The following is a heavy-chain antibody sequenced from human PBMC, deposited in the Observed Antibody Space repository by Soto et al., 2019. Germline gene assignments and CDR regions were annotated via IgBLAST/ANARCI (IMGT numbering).Heavy chain of an antibody. CDR3: ARHVPTYYYDSSGYRY. CDR2: IDPSDSYT. V-gene: IGHV5-10-1*01. Sequence: PGESLKISCKGSGYSFTSYWISWVRQMPGKGLEWMGRIDPSDSYTNYSPSFQGHVTISADKSISTAYLQWSSLKASDTAMYYCARHVPTYYYDSSGYRYWGQGTLVPSPQ. J-gene: IGHJ4*02. CDR1: GYSFTSYW. D-gene: IGHD3-22*01.